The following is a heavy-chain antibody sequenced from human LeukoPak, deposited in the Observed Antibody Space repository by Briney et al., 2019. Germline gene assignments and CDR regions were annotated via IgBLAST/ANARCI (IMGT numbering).Heavy chain of an antibody. CDR3: ARAENYYYYMDV. Sequence: GASVKVSCKASGYTFTSYYMHWVRQAPGQGLEWMGIINPSGGSTSYVQKFQGRVTMTRDMSTSTVYMELSSLRSEDTAVYYCARAENYYYYMDVSGKGTTVTVSS. V-gene: IGHV1-46*01. CDR2: INPSGGST. CDR1: GYTFTSYY. J-gene: IGHJ6*03.